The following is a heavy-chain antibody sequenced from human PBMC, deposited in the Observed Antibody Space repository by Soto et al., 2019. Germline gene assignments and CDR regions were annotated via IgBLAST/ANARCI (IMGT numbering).Heavy chain of an antibody. CDR1: GYTFTSYD. J-gene: IGHJ4*02. CDR3: AREPSSRWRFAS. Sequence: QVQLVQSGAEVKKPGASVKVSCKASGYTFTSYDINWVRQATGQGLEWMGWMNPNSGNTGYAQKSQGRVTMTRNTPISPAHMALSSLTSEATAVYYCAREPSSRWRFASWCQGTLVTVSS. CDR2: MNPNSGNT. D-gene: IGHD6-13*01. V-gene: IGHV1-8*01.